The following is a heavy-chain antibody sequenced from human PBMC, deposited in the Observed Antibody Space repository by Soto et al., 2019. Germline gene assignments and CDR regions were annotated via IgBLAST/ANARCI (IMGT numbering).Heavy chain of an antibody. J-gene: IGHJ4*02. CDR3: ARETYRGFYFDY. CDR2: INSDGSRT. D-gene: IGHD4-4*01. V-gene: IGHV3-74*01. CDR1: GFTFTDYW. Sequence: GGSLRLSCAASGFTFTDYWTHWVRQAPGKGLVWVSRINSDGSRTSYADSVTGRFTISRDNAKNTLYLQMNSMRVEDTALYYCARETYRGFYFDYWGQGTLVTVSS.